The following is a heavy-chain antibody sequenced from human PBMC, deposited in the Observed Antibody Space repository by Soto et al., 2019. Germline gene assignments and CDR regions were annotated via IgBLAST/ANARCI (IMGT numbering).Heavy chain of an antibody. Sequence: EVQLLESGGGLVQPGGSLRLSCAASGFTFGRYAMSWVRQAPGMGLEWVSAVSGTGITTYYTDSVRGRFTISRDNSNNTLYLQMNSLRAEDTAMYYCAKDIMSSLNWYLDLWGRGTLVTVSS. D-gene: IGHD6-6*01. CDR1: GFTFGRYA. J-gene: IGHJ2*01. CDR2: VSGTGITT. CDR3: AKDIMSSLNWYLDL. V-gene: IGHV3-23*01.